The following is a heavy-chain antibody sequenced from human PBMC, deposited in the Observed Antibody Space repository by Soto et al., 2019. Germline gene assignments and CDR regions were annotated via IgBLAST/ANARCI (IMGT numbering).Heavy chain of an antibody. V-gene: IGHV1-46*01. D-gene: IGHD3-10*01. J-gene: IGHJ4*02. CDR1: GYTFTNYY. CDR2: INPRGGRT. CDR3: ARPVIDYGSGSYYPLDY. Sequence: GASVKVSWKASGYTFTNYYMHWVRQAPGQRLEWMGMINPRGGRTTYPQKFQGRITMTTDTSTSTAYMELRSLRSDDTAVYYCARPVIDYGSGSYYPLDYWGQGTLVTVSS.